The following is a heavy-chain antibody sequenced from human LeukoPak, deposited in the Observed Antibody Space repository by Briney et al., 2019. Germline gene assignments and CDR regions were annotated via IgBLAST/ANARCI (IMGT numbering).Heavy chain of an antibody. J-gene: IGHJ3*01. V-gene: IGHV3-23*01. Sequence: GGSLRLSCAASGFNFYSYGLTWVRQAPGKGLEWVSSLSGGGEASYYADSAKGRFPISRDNANGTLYLQMNSLRVDDTAVYYCAKKWLGGYFDLWGRGTKVTVSS. CDR2: LSGGGEAS. CDR3: AKKWLGGYFDL. D-gene: IGHD3-10*01. CDR1: GFNFYSYG.